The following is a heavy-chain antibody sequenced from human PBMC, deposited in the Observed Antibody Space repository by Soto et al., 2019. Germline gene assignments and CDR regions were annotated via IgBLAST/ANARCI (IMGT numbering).Heavy chain of an antibody. D-gene: IGHD3-16*01. CDR1: GFAFSDYA. CDR3: AKGRTFFDF. Sequence: EVHLLESGGGLVQPGGSLRLSCAASGFAFSDYAMTWVRQAPGKGLEWVSDISDGDGATHYADSVKGRITSSRDDSKNTLYLQRASLGAEDGAVYYCAKGRTFFDFWGQGTLVTVSS. J-gene: IGHJ4*02. V-gene: IGHV3-23*01. CDR2: ISDGDGAT.